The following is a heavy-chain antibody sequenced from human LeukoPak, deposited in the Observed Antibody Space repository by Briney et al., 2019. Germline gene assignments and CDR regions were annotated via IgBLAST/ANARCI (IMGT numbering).Heavy chain of an antibody. V-gene: IGHV4-59*12. CDR1: GGSISSYY. D-gene: IGHD2-21*02. Sequence: SETLSLTCTVSGGSISSYYWSWIRQPPGKGLEWIGYIYYSGSTYYNPSLKSRVTISVDTSKNQFSLKLSSVTAADTAVYYCARLHTHIVVVTAPNWFDPWGQGTLVTVSS. J-gene: IGHJ5*02. CDR3: ARLHTHIVVVTAPNWFDP. CDR2: IYYSGST.